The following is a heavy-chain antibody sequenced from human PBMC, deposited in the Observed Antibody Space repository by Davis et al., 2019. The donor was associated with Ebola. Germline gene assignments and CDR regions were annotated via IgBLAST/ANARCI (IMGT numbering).Heavy chain of an antibody. CDR2: LGTSADT. D-gene: IGHD2-2*01. V-gene: IGHV3-23*01. CDR3: AKDFVVEPAAIYYYYGMDV. J-gene: IGHJ6*04. CDR1: GFTFSSYS. Sequence: GESLKISCAASGFTFSSYSMNWVRQAPGKGLEWVSTLGTSADTYYADSVKGRFTISRDNSKNTLYLQMNSLRAEDTAVYYCAKDFVVEPAAIYYYYGMDVWGKGTTVTVSS.